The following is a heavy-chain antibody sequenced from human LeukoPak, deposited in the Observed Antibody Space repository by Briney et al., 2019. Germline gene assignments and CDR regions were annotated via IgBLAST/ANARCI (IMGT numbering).Heavy chain of an antibody. CDR3: ATETGTTESFDY. V-gene: IGHV3-48*03. CDR2: ISSSGSTI. CDR1: GFTFSSYE. D-gene: IGHD1-1*01. J-gene: IGHJ4*02. Sequence: GGSLRLSCAASGFTFSSYEMNWVRQAPRKGLEWVSYISSSGSTIYYADSVKGRFTISRDNAKNSLYLQMNSLRAEDTAVYYCATETGTTESFDYWGQGTLVTVSS.